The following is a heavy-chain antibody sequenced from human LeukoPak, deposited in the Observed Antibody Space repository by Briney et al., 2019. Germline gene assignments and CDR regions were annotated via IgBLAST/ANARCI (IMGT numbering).Heavy chain of an antibody. D-gene: IGHD3-22*01. V-gene: IGHV1-2*02. CDR1: GYTFTGYY. CDR3: ARDSGGGYYYGSSGYYAEYFQR. Sequence: ASVKVSCKASGYTFTGYYMHWVRQAPGQGLEWMGWINPNSGGTNYAQKFQGRVTMTRDTSISTAYMELSRLRSDDTAVYYCARDSGGGYYYGSSGYYAEYFQRWGQGTLVTVSS. J-gene: IGHJ1*01. CDR2: INPNSGGT.